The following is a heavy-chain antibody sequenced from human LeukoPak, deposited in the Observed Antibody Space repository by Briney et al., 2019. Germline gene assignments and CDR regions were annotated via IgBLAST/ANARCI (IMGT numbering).Heavy chain of an antibody. J-gene: IGHJ4*02. D-gene: IGHD4-23*01. Sequence: GASVKVSCKASGHIFTNYGVSWVRQAPGQGLEWMGWISPNNGNTNYVQEFQGRVTMTTDTSTSTAYMELRSLRFDDTAVYYCARIYGGNSVDYWGQGTLVTVSS. CDR2: ISPNNGNT. CDR3: ARIYGGNSVDY. V-gene: IGHV1-18*01. CDR1: GHIFTNYG.